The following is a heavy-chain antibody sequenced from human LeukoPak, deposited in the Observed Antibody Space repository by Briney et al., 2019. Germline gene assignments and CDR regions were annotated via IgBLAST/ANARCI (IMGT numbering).Heavy chain of an antibody. CDR1: GFTFSSYS. CDR3: ARDDDDSSGWYVFDY. Sequence: PGGSLRLSCAASGFTFSSYSMNWVRQAPGKGLEWVSYISSSSSTIYYADSVKGRFTISRDNAKNSLYLQMNSLRDEDTAVYYCARDDDDSSGWYVFDYWGQGTLVTVSS. D-gene: IGHD6-19*01. J-gene: IGHJ4*02. CDR2: ISSSSSTI. V-gene: IGHV3-48*02.